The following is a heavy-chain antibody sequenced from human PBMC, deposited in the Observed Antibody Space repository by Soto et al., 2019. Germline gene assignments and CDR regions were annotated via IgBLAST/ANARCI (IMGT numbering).Heavy chain of an antibody. V-gene: IGHV1-69*01. CDR2: IIPIFGTA. J-gene: IGHJ3*02. Sequence: QVQLVQSGAEVKKPGSSVKVSCKASGGTFSSYAISWVRQAPGQGLEWMGGIIPIFGTANYAQKFQGRVTIAADESTSTAYMELSSLRSADTAVYYCARTVRAGETAGAFDIWGQGTMVTVSS. D-gene: IGHD3-10*01. CDR3: ARTVRAGETAGAFDI. CDR1: GGTFSSYA.